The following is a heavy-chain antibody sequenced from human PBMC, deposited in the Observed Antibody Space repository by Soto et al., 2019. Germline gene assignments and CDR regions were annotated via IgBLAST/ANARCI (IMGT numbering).Heavy chain of an antibody. CDR3: AKNYYVDN. CDR1: GFTFSSYA. J-gene: IGHJ4*02. CDR2: VNVDDST. V-gene: IGHV3-23*01. Sequence: EVQLLESGGGLAQPGGSLRLSCAASGFTFSSYAMSWVRQAPGKGLEWVSSVNVDDSTYYANSVKGRFTISRDNSKNTVNLQMNSLRAEDTAVYYCAKNYYVDNWDKGTLVTVSS.